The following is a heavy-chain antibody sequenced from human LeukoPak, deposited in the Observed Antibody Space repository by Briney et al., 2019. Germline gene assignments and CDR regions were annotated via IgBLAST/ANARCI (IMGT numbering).Heavy chain of an antibody. CDR3: AKVAKYYYGPETYYFFEQ. J-gene: IGHJ4*02. D-gene: IGHD3-10*01. V-gene: IGHV3-7*01. Sequence: GGSLRLSCAASGFTFTTYWMSWVRQAPGKGLEWVANINQDGTEKYYVDSVKGRFTISRDYAKNSLYLQMNSLRVEDTAVYYCAKVAKYYYGPETYYFFEQWGQGTPVTASS. CDR1: GFTFTTYW. CDR2: INQDGTEK.